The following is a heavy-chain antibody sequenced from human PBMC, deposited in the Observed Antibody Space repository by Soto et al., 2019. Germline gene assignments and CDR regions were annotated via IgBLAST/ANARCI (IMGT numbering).Heavy chain of an antibody. CDR1: GYTFTGYY. CDR3: AMGIAAAGTPSYYYGMDV. V-gene: IGHV1-2*04. CDR2: INPNSGGT. J-gene: IGHJ6*02. D-gene: IGHD6-13*01. Sequence: ASVKVSCKASGYTFTGYYMHWVRQATGQGLEWMGWINPNSGGTNYAQKFQGWVTMTRDTSISTAYMELSRLRSDDTAVYYCAMGIAAAGTPSYYYGMDVWGQGTTVTVSS.